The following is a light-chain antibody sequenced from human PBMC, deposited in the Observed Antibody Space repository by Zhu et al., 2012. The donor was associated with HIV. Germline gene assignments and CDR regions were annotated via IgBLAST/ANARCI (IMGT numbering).Light chain of an antibody. CDR1: QSVSGND. V-gene: IGKV3-20*01. CDR2: GAS. J-gene: IGKJ1*01. CDR3: QLYNYSRT. Sequence: VLTQSPGTLSLSPGERVTLSCRASQSVSGNDVAWYQQNPGQAPRLLIYGASRRATGIPDRFSGSGSGTDFTLTISRLEPEDFAVYYCQLYNYSRTFGQGTKVEIK.